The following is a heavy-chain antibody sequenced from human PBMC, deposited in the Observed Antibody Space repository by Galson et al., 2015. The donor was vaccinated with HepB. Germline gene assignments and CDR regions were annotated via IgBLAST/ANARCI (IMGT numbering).Heavy chain of an antibody. J-gene: IGHJ4*02. V-gene: IGHV3-21*01. D-gene: IGHD3-22*01. Sequence: SLRLSCAASGFTFSSYGMHWVRQAPGKGLEWVSSISSSGSYIYSADSVKGRFTISRDNAKNSLYLQMNSLRAEDTAVYYCAREDMGGYYDSSGYYSNWGQGTLVTVSS. CDR3: AREDMGGYYDSSGYYSN. CDR1: GFTFSSYG. CDR2: ISSSGSYI.